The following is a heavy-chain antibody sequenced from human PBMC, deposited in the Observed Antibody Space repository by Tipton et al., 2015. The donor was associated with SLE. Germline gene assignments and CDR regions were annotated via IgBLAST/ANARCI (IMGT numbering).Heavy chain of an antibody. CDR2: VFYSGNT. Sequence: PGLVKPSETLSLTCSVSGGSISTTDHYWGWIRQPPGKGLEWIGSVFYSGNTYYNESLQSRVTISIDTSKNHFSLKLYSVTAADTAVYYCARERKYVVRFRELVAPDLWGQGTAITVSS. CDR3: ARERKYVVRFRELVAPDL. CDR1: GGSISTTDHY. V-gene: IGHV4-39*07. J-gene: IGHJ3*01. D-gene: IGHD1-26*01.